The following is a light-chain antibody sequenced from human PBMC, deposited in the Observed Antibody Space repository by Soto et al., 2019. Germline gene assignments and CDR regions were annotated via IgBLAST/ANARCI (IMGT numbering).Light chain of an antibody. V-gene: IGKV1-5*03. Sequence: DIPMTQFPSTLSASVGDRVTITCRASQSISNRLAWFQQKSGEAPNLLIHKASSLESGVPSRFSDSGSGTEFTLTISSLQPDDFETYYCQQYNTYSWTFGQGTKVEIK. J-gene: IGKJ1*01. CDR1: QSISNR. CDR3: QQYNTYSWT. CDR2: KAS.